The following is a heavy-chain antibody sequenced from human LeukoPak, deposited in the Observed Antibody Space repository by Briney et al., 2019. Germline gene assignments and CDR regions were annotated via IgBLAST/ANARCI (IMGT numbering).Heavy chain of an antibody. CDR2: IYSGGST. CDR1: GFTVSSNY. Sequence: GGSLRLSCAASGFTVSSNYMSWVRQAPGKGLEWVSVIYSGGSTYYADSVKGRFTISRDNSKNTLYLQMNSLRAEDTAVYYCARVLASTSWTWFDPWGQGTLVTVSS. J-gene: IGHJ5*02. V-gene: IGHV3-53*01. CDR3: ARVLASTSWTWFDP. D-gene: IGHD2-2*01.